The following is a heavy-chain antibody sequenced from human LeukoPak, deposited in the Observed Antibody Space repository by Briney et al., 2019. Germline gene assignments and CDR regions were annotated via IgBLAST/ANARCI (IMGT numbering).Heavy chain of an antibody. D-gene: IGHD3-22*01. CDR1: GFTLSRYG. J-gene: IGHJ4*01. V-gene: IGHV3-33*01. CDR3: ARDADNSSHYSYLDY. Sequence: GGSLRLSCVASGFTLSRYGVHWVRQAPGKGLEWVAVLWSDGNRKYYAESVKGRFTVSRDNSKNTLYLQMDSLRAEDTAVYYCARDADNSSHYSYLDYWGQGTLGNVS. CDR2: LWSDGNRK.